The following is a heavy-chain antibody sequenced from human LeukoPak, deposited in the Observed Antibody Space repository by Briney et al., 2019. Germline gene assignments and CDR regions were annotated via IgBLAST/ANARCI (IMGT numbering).Heavy chain of an antibody. CDR2: INHSGST. Sequence: SETLSLTCAVYGGSFSGYYWSWIRQPPGKGLEWIGEINHSGSTNYNPSLKSRVTISVDTSKNQFSLKLSSVTAADTAVYYCARGRWGYMVRGVVNDYWGQGTLVTVSS. D-gene: IGHD3-10*01. CDR1: GGSFSGYY. CDR3: ARGRWGYMVRGVVNDY. V-gene: IGHV4-34*01. J-gene: IGHJ4*02.